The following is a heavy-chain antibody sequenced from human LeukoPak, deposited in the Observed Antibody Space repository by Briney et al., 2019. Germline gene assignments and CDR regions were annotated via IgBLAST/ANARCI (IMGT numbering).Heavy chain of an antibody. Sequence: GGSLRLSCAASGFTFSSYAMSWVRQAPGKGLEWVSLISVSSGTTYYADSVKGRFTISRDNSKSTLYLQMNSLRAEDTATYYCAKERLVSHTAGFDSWGQGTLVTVSS. J-gene: IGHJ4*02. CDR3: AKERLVSHTAGFDS. D-gene: IGHD2-8*02. CDR2: ISVSSGTT. V-gene: IGHV3-23*01. CDR1: GFTFSSYA.